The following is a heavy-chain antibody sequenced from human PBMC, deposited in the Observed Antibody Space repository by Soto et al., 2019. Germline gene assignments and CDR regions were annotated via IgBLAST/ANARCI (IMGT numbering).Heavy chain of an antibody. Sequence: EVQLLDSGGDLVQPGGSLRLSCAASGFSFSSYAMNWVRQAPGKGLEWVSGITGSGGRTYYADSVRGRFTTSRDNSKDTLSLQMNSLRAEDTAVYYCAKGFSACQDFSSRWFLFDHWGQGTLVTVSS. V-gene: IGHV3-23*01. CDR3: AKGFSACQDFSSRWFLFDH. CDR1: GFSFSSYA. D-gene: IGHD6-19*01. J-gene: IGHJ4*02. CDR2: ITGSGGRT.